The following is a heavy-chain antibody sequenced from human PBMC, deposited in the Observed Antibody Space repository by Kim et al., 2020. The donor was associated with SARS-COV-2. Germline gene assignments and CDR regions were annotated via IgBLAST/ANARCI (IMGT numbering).Heavy chain of an antibody. Sequence: SVKVSCKASGGTFSSYAISWVRQAPGQGLEWMGGIIPIFGTENYAQKFQGRVTITADESTSTAYMELSSLRSEDTAVYYCARGIVGRLHNARYYYYGMDVWGQGTTVTVSS. J-gene: IGHJ6*02. V-gene: IGHV1-69*13. D-gene: IGHD1-20*01. CDR2: IIPIFGTE. CDR1: GGTFSSYA. CDR3: ARGIVGRLHNARYYYYGMDV.